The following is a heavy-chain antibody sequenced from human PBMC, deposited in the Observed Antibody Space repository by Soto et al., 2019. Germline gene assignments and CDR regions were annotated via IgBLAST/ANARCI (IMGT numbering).Heavy chain of an antibody. J-gene: IGHJ3*02. V-gene: IGHV1-69*08. CDR1: GGTFSRYS. CDR2: VLPRLGIS. D-gene: IGHD4-17*01. Sequence: QVQLVQSGAEVKKPGSSVKVSWKATGGTFSRYSISWVRQAPGQGLEWMGRVLPRLGISNYAQKFQGRVTITADISTSTAYTELSSLRSEDTALYYCAREACYGDYPRGPFDIWGHGTMVTVSS. CDR3: AREACYGDYPRGPFDI.